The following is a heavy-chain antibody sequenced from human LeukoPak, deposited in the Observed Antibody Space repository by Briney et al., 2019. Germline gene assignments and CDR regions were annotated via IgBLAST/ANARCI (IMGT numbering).Heavy chain of an antibody. CDR1: VYTFTSWH. CDR2: INPSAGYT. Sequence: ASVMVSCKSSVYTFTSWHMHWVRQAPGQGLEWMGIINPSAGYTTYAQKFQGRVTMTRDTSTSTVYMELSSLRSEDTAVYFCARDPYGNYFFDYWGQGTLVTVSS. CDR3: ARDPYGNYFFDY. J-gene: IGHJ4*02. V-gene: IGHV1-46*01. D-gene: IGHD4-11*01.